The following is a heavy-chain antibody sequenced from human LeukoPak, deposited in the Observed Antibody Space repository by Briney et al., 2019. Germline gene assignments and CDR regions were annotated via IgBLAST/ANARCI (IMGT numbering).Heavy chain of an antibody. CDR2: ISSSGSTI. CDR1: GFSFYSYN. V-gene: IGHV3-48*04. Sequence: GGSLRLSCAASGFSFYSYNMNWVRQAPGKGLEWVSYISSSGSTIYYADSVKGRFTISRDNAKNSLYLQMNSLRAEDTAVYYCARDPARRFTAMVRYFDYWGQGTLVTVSS. D-gene: IGHD5-18*01. J-gene: IGHJ4*02. CDR3: ARDPARRFTAMVRYFDY.